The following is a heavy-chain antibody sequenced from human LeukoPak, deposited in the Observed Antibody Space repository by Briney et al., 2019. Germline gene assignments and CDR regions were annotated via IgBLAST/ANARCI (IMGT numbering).Heavy chain of an antibody. J-gene: IGHJ4*02. Sequence: GGSLRLSCSASGFTFSTYFMHWVRQAPGKGLECVSAITGSGGSTYYADSVKGRFTISRDNSKNTLYLQMSSLRAEDTAVYYCVRDQRGGSSGYYDSWGQGTLVTDSS. CDR2: ITGSGGST. CDR1: GFTFSTYF. V-gene: IGHV3-64D*06. CDR3: VRDQRGGSSGYYDS. D-gene: IGHD3-22*01.